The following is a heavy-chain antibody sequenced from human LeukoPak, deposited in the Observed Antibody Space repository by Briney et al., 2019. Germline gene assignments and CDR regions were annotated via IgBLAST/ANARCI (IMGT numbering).Heavy chain of an antibody. V-gene: IGHV4-30-2*01. Sequence: KTSETLSLTCAVSGGSISSGGYSGSWIRQPPGKGLEWIGYIYHSGSTYYNPSLKSRVTISVDRSKNQFSLKLSSVTAADTAVYYCASRIAAAGNNWFDPWGQGTLVTVSS. J-gene: IGHJ5*02. D-gene: IGHD6-13*01. CDR2: IYHSGST. CDR3: ASRIAAAGNNWFDP. CDR1: GGSISSGGYS.